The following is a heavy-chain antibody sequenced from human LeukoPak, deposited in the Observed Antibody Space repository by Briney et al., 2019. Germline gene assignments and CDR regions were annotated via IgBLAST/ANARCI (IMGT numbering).Heavy chain of an antibody. D-gene: IGHD4-23*01. J-gene: IGHJ4*02. V-gene: IGHV3-64*01. CDR2: ISSYGDNT. CDR1: GFTFSDYT. CDR3: ARATNSYGGNSDY. Sequence: GGSLRLSCVATGFTFSDYTMHWVRQAAGKGLEYVSAISSYGDNTYYANSVKDRFTISRDNSKNTLYLQMGSLRADDMAVYYCARATNSYGGNSDYWGQGTLVTVSS.